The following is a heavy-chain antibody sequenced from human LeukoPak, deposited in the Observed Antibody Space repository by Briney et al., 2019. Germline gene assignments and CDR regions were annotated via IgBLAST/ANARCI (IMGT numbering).Heavy chain of an antibody. J-gene: IGHJ4*02. CDR1: GGSFSGYY. CDR3: ARRGQQWLVRGEYYFDY. Sequence: SETLSLTCAVYGGSFSGYYWSWIRQPPGKGLEWIGEINHSGSTNYNPSLKSRVTISVDTSKNQFSLKLSSVTAADTAVYYCARRGQQWLVRGEYYFDYWGQGTLVTVSS. CDR2: INHSGST. V-gene: IGHV4-34*01. D-gene: IGHD6-19*01.